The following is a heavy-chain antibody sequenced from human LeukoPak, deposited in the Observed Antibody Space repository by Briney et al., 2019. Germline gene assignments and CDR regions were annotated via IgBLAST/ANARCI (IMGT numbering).Heavy chain of an antibody. CDR2: INSDGSST. J-gene: IGHJ4*02. D-gene: IGHD1-26*01. CDR3: TRDLVGATSDF. Sequence: GGSLRLSCAASGFTFSDYGMHWVRQAPGEGLEWVARINSDGSSTYYADSVKGRFTISRDNSKNTLYLQMNSLRAEDTAVYYCTRDLVGATSDFWGQGTLVTVSS. CDR1: GFTFSDYG. V-gene: IGHV3-74*01.